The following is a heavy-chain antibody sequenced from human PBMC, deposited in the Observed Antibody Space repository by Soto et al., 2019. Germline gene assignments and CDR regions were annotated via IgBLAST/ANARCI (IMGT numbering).Heavy chain of an antibody. CDR2: ISAYNGNT. Sequence: ASVKVSFKASGYTFTSYGISWVRQAPGQGLEWMGWISAYNGNTNYAQKLQGRVTMTTDTSTSTAYMGLRSLRSDDTAVYYCARDGLYCSGGSCTGGFDPWGQGTLVTVSS. CDR1: GYTFTSYG. D-gene: IGHD2-15*01. CDR3: ARDGLYCSGGSCTGGFDP. V-gene: IGHV1-18*01. J-gene: IGHJ5*02.